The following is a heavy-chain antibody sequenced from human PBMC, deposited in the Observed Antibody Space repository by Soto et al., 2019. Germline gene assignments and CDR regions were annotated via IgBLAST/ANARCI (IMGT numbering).Heavy chain of an antibody. CDR2: IYPGDSDT. V-gene: IGHV5-51*01. CDR3: ARRAWSGYELEMYYFDY. Sequence: PGESLKISCKGSGYSFTSYWIGWVRQMPGKGLEWMGIIYPGDSDTRYSPSFQGQVTISADKSISTAYLQWSSLKASDTAMYYCARRAWSGYELEMYYFDYWGQGTLVTVSS. CDR1: GYSFTSYW. J-gene: IGHJ4*02. D-gene: IGHD5-12*01.